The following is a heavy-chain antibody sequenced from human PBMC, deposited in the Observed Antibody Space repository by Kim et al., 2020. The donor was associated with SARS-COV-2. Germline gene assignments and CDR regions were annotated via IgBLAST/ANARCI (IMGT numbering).Heavy chain of an antibody. Sequence: GGSLRLSCAASGFSFSDYWMHWVRQAPGKGLVWVSRISRDGRTTHYADSVRGRFTITRDNAKNTVYLQMDSLSAEDTAIYYCAGGIDYWGQRTLVTVSS. D-gene: IGHD3-16*01. CDR3: AGGIDY. CDR2: ISRDGRTT. V-gene: IGHV3-74*01. CDR1: GFSFSDYW. J-gene: IGHJ4*02.